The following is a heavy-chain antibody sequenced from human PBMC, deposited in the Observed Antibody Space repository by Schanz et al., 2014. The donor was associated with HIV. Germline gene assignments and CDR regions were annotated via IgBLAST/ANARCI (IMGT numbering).Heavy chain of an antibody. V-gene: IGHV1-18*01. CDR1: GYIFTSNG. CDR3: ARDLRVVPAASDNWFDP. CDR2: INAYNGNT. D-gene: IGHD2-2*01. Sequence: QLVQSGAELKKPGASVRVSCKTSGYIFTSNGISWVRQAPGQGLEWMGWINAYNGNTHYAQKFQGRVTMTTDTSTSTAYMELRNLRSDDTAVYYCARDLRVVPAASDNWFDPWGQGTLVTVSS. J-gene: IGHJ5*02.